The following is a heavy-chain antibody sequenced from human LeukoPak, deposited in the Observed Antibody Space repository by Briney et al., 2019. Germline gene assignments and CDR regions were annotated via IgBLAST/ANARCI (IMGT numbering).Heavy chain of an antibody. V-gene: IGHV3-21*01. D-gene: IGHD2-2*01. CDR2: ISSSDTYI. CDR1: GFTFSSYG. CDR3: ARDTGFPQAGTTCYWD. J-gene: IGHJ4*02. Sequence: GGSLRLSCAASGFTFSSYGMTWVRQAPGKGLEWVSSISSSDTYIYYADSVKGRFTISGDNAKNSLYLQMNSLRAEDTAVYYCARDTGFPQAGTTCYWDWGQGTLVTVSS.